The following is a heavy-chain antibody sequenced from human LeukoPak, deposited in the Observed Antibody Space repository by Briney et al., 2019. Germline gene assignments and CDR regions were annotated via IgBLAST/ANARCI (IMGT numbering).Heavy chain of an antibody. V-gene: IGHV4-61*01. CDR3: ARAQLWFGELWEFDY. J-gene: IGHJ4*02. D-gene: IGHD3-10*01. Sequence: PSETLSLTCTVSGGSISSGSYYWSWIRQPPGKGLEWIGYIYYSGSTNYNPSLQSRITISVDTSKKQFSLKLSSVTAADTAVYYCARAQLWFGELWEFDYWGQGTLVTVSS. CDR2: IYYSGST. CDR1: GGSISSGSYY.